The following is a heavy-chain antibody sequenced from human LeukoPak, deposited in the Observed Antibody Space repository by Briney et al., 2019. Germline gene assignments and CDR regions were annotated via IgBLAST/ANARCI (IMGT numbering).Heavy chain of an antibody. CDR1: GFTFSSYG. CDR2: IYSGGST. J-gene: IGHJ4*02. D-gene: IGHD3-3*02. V-gene: IGHV3-NL1*01. CDR3: ARHFWSSNYFDY. Sequence: GGSLRLFCAASGFTFSSYGMHWVCQAPGKGLEWVSVIYSGGSTYYADSVKGRFTISRDNSKNTLYLQMNSLRAEDTAVYYCARHFWSSNYFDYWGQGTLVTVSS.